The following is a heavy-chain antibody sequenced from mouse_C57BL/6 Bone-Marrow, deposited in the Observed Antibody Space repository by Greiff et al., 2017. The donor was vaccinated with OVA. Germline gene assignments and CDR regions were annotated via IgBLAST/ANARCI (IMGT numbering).Heavy chain of an antibody. Sequence: EVMLVESGGGLVQPGGSLKLSCAASGFTFSDYGMAWVRQAPRQGPEWVAFISNLAYSIYYADTVTGRFTISRENAKNTLYLEMSSLRSEDTAMYYCARLYFSMDYWGQGTSVTVSS. CDR3: ARLYFSMDY. CDR1: GFTFSDYG. V-gene: IGHV5-15*01. J-gene: IGHJ4*01. CDR2: ISNLAYSI.